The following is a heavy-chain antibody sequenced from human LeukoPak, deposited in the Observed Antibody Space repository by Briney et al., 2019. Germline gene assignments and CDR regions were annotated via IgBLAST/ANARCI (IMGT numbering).Heavy chain of an antibody. J-gene: IGHJ4*02. CDR2: IDPYSGGT. D-gene: IGHD2-21*02. V-gene: IGHV1-2*02. CDR1: GYTFIAYS. CDR3: ARFPTAIQRVQDY. Sequence: ASVKVSCKASGYTFIAYSLHWERQAPGQGLEWMGWIDPYSGGTEYSPKFQGRVTMTRDTSISTAYMEVNRLRSDDTALYYCARFPTAIQRVQDYWGQGTLVTVSS.